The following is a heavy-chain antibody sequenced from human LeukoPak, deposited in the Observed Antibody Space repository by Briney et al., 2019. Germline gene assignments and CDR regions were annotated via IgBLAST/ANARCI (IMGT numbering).Heavy chain of an antibody. V-gene: IGHV4-59*01. D-gene: IGHD1-1*01. CDR3: ARDGDNPADHDAFDI. CDR2: IYYSGGT. CDR1: GGSISSYY. Sequence: KPSETLSLTCTVSGGSISSYYWSWVRQPPGKGLEWVGSIYYSGGTNYNPSLKSRVTISVDTSKNHFSLKLSSVTAADTAVYYCARDGDNPADHDAFDIWGQGTMVTVSS. J-gene: IGHJ3*02.